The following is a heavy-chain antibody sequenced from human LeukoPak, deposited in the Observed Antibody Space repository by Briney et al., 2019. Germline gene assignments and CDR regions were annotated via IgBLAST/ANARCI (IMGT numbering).Heavy chain of an antibody. CDR2: ISYDGSNE. Sequence: PGGSLRLSCAASGFTFSSYVMHWVRQAPGKGLEWVAIISYDGSNEYYADSVKGRFTISRDNSKNTLYLQMNSLRAADTAVYYCARDKGPSYLSTFDYRGQGTLVTVSS. J-gene: IGHJ4*02. CDR3: ARDKGPSYLSTFDY. D-gene: IGHD2-2*01. CDR1: GFTFSSYV. V-gene: IGHV3-30*04.